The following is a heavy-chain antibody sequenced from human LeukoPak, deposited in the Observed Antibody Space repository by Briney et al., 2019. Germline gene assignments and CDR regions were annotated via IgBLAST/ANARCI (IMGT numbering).Heavy chain of an antibody. D-gene: IGHD2-15*01. Sequence: PSETLSLTCTVSGGSISSYYWSWIRQPPGKGLEWIGYIYYSGSTNYNPSLKSRVTISVDTSKNQFSLKLSSVTAADTAVYYCAGRSVYYYYMDVWGKGTTVTVSS. CDR1: GGSISSYY. V-gene: IGHV4-59*01. CDR3: AGRSVYYYYMDV. CDR2: IYYSGST. J-gene: IGHJ6*03.